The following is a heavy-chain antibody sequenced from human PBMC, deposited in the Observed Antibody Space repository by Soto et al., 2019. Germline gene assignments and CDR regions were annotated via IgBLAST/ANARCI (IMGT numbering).Heavy chain of an antibody. D-gene: IGHD3-10*01. J-gene: IGHJ3*02. CDR3: AKDRTMARGLRALDI. Sequence: PGGSLRLSCAASGFTFDDYAMHWVRQAPGKGLEWVSGISCNSGSIGYADSVKGRFTISIDNAKNSLYLQMNSLRADDTAVYYCAKDRTMARGLRALDIWGQRTTVTFS. CDR1: GFTFDDYA. V-gene: IGHV3-9*01. CDR2: ISCNSGSI.